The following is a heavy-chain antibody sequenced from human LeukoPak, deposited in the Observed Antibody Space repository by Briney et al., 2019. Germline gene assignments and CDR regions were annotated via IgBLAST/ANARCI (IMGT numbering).Heavy chain of an antibody. CDR2: IYYSGST. V-gene: IGHV4-61*01. Sequence: PSETLSLTCTVSGGSVSSDSYYWSWIRQPPGKGLEWIGYIYYSGSTNYNPSLKSRVTISVDTSKNQFSLKLSSVTAADTAVYFCARGSYSSGWRESYFDYWGQGTLVTVSS. D-gene: IGHD6-19*01. CDR1: GGSVSSDSYY. CDR3: ARGSYSSGWRESYFDY. J-gene: IGHJ4*02.